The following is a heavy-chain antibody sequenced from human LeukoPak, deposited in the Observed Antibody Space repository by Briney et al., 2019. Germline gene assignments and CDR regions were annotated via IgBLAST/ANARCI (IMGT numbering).Heavy chain of an antibody. J-gene: IGHJ6*04. D-gene: IGHD3-10*01. CDR1: GYTFTGYY. Sequence: APVKVSCKASGYTFTGYYMHWVGQAPGQGLEWMGWINPNSGGTNYAQKFQGWVTMTSDTSISTAYMELSRLRSDDTAVYYCARERYYYGSGSYRYYYYGMDVWGKGTTVTVSS. CDR2: INPNSGGT. V-gene: IGHV1-2*04. CDR3: ARERYYYGSGSYRYYYYGMDV.